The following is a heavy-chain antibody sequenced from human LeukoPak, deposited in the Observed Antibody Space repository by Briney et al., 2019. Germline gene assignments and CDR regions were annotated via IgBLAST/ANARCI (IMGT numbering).Heavy chain of an antibody. D-gene: IGHD2-15*01. CDR3: ARDVVYYYMDF. CDR2: ISSSGSTI. CDR1: GFSFSDYY. J-gene: IGHJ6*03. Sequence: GGSLRLSCAASGFSFSDYYMSWIRQAPGKGVEGVSYISSSGSTISYADSVKGRFTISRDNAKNSLYLQMNSLRAADTAVYYCARDVVYYYMDFWGKGTTVTVSS. V-gene: IGHV3-11*01.